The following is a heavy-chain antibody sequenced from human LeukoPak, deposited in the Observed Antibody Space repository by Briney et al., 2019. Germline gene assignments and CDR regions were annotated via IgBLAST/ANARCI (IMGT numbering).Heavy chain of an antibody. CDR1: GLTFSKYA. D-gene: IGHD3-10*01. Sequence: GGSLRLSCAASGLTFSKYAMTWVRQAPGKGLEWVSCISGSGDTTNYAESVKGRFTISRDNSKNTVYLQMNNLRAEDTALYYCATDYNGSGKPMFDYWGQGTLVTVSS. CDR3: ATDYNGSGKPMFDY. CDR2: ISGSGDTT. J-gene: IGHJ4*02. V-gene: IGHV3-23*01.